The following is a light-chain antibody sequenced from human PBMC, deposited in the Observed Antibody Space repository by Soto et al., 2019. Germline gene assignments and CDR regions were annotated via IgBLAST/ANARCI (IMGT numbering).Light chain of an antibody. V-gene: IGKV3-11*01. CDR1: QSVSSY. CDR2: DAS. CDR3: HQRSNWPHT. J-gene: IGKJ2*01. Sequence: EIVLTQSPATLSLSPGERATLSCRASQSVSSYLAWHQQKPGQAPRLLIYDASNRATGIPARFSGSGSGTDFTLTISSLEPEDFAVYYCHQRSNWPHTFGQGTKLVIK.